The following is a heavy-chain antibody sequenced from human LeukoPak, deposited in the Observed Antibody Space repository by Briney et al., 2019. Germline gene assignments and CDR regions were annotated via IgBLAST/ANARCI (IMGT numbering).Heavy chain of an antibody. CDR1: GFSFSGSA. J-gene: IGHJ5*02. CDR3: TRDSGTYNWLDP. Sequence: GGSLRLSCAASGFSFSGSAIHWVRQSSGKGLERVGHIDKKANFYATASAASVEGRFTISRDDSRNTAYLQMTSLKTEDTALYYCTRDSGTYNWLDPWGQGTLVIVSS. V-gene: IGHV3-73*01. CDR2: IDKKANFYAT. D-gene: IGHD1-26*01.